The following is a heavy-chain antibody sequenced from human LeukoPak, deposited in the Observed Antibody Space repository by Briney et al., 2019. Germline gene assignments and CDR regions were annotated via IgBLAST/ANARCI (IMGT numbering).Heavy chain of an antibody. CDR1: GGSISSSSYY. D-gene: IGHD6-19*01. CDR2: IHYSGST. Sequence: SETLSLTCTVSGGSISSSSYYWAWVRQPPGKGLEWIGAIHYSGSTNYNPSLKSRVTMSVDTSKNQFSLKLRSMTAADTAVYYCARATSGQFYYFDYWGQGTLVSVSS. CDR3: ARATSGQFYYFDY. V-gene: IGHV4-39*07. J-gene: IGHJ4*02.